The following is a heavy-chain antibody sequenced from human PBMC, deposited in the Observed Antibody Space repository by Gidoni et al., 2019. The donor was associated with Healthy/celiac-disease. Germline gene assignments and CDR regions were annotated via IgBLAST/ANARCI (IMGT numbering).Heavy chain of an antibody. CDR2: ISSSGSTI. CDR1: GFTFRDYY. Sequence: QVQLVESGGGLVKPGGCRRLSCEAAGFTFRDYYMSWIRQAPGKGLAWVSYISSSGSTIYYADSVKGRFTISRDNAKNSLYLQMNSLRAEDTAVYYCARGPYYDSSGYFNWFDPWGQGTLVTVSS. V-gene: IGHV3-11*01. D-gene: IGHD3-22*01. CDR3: ARGPYYDSSGYFNWFDP. J-gene: IGHJ5*02.